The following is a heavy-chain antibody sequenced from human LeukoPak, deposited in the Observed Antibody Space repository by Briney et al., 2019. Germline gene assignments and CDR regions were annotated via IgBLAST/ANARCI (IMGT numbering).Heavy chain of an antibody. Sequence: ASVKVSCKASGGTFSSCAISWVRQAPGQGLEWMGGIIPIFGTANYAQKFQGRVTITADGSTSTAYMELSSLRSEDTAVYYCASSPEYRNGPTSNWFDPWGQGTLVTVSS. V-gene: IGHV1-69*13. J-gene: IGHJ5*02. CDR3: ASSPEYRNGPTSNWFDP. D-gene: IGHD2/OR15-2a*01. CDR1: GGTFSSCA. CDR2: IIPIFGTA.